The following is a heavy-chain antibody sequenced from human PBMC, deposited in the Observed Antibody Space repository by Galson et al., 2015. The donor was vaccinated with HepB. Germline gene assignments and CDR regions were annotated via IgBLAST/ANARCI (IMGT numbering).Heavy chain of an antibody. CDR3: ARAVDSGWSSAGNWFDP. V-gene: IGHV2-70*01. D-gene: IGHD6-19*01. J-gene: IGHJ5*02. Sequence: PALVKPTQTLTLTCTFSGFSLSTSGMCVSWIRQPPGKALEWLALIDWDDDKYYSTSLKTRLTISKDTSKNQVVLTMTNMDPVDTATYYCARAVDSGWSSAGNWFDPWGQGTLVTVSS. CDR2: IDWDDDK. CDR1: GFSLSTSGMC.